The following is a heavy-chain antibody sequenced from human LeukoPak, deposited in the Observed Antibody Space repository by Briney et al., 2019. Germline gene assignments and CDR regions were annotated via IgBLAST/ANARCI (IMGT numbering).Heavy chain of an antibody. J-gene: IGHJ3*02. D-gene: IGHD2-2*01. Sequence: GGSLRLSCAASGFTFSSYSMNWVRQAPGKGLEWVSSISSSSSYIYYADSVKGRFTISRDNAKNSLYLQMNSLRAEDTAVDYCARGPPGGYCSSTSCYAFKDAFDIWGQGTMATFSS. CDR3: ARGPPGGYCSSTSCYAFKDAFDI. V-gene: IGHV3-21*01. CDR1: GFTFSSYS. CDR2: ISSSSSYI.